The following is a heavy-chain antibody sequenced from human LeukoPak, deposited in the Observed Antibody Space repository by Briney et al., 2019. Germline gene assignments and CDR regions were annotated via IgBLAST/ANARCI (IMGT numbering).Heavy chain of an antibody. CDR1: GGSISSSNW. CDR2: IYHSGST. CDR3: ARGYYYDSSGYETNFDY. J-gene: IGHJ4*02. Sequence: SETLSLTCAVSGGSISSSNWWSWVRQPPGKGLEWIGEIYHSGSTNYNPSLKSRVTISVDKSKNQFSLKLSSVTAADTAVYYCARGYYYDSSGYETNFDYWSQGTLVTVSS. V-gene: IGHV4-4*02. D-gene: IGHD3-22*01.